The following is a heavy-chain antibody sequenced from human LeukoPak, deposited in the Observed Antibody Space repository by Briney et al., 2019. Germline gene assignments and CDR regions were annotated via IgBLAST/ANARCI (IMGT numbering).Heavy chain of an antibody. CDR2: VHHTGTT. D-gene: IGHD1-1*01. Sequence: SETLSLTCCVSGGSIRSEYWSWIRQPPGKGLEWIGYVHHTGTTNYNPSLKSRVTISLDTSKNQFSLRLTSVSAADTGVYYCARAGDWNDLPHGGQGTLVTVSS. CDR1: GGSIRSEY. V-gene: IGHV4-59*01. CDR3: ARAGDWNDLPH. J-gene: IGHJ4*02.